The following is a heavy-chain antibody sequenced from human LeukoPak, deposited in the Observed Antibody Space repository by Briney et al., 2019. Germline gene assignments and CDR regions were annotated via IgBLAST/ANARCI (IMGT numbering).Heavy chain of an antibody. CDR3: AKSLQIQLSFDY. J-gene: IGHJ4*02. D-gene: IGHD5-18*01. Sequence: GGSLRLSCAASGFTVSSNYMSWVRQAPGKGLEWVSAISGSGGSTYYADSVKGRFTISRDNSKNTLYLQMNSLRAEDTAVYYCAKSLQIQLSFDYWAKGTLVTVSS. CDR1: GFTVSSNY. V-gene: IGHV3-23*01. CDR2: ISGSGGST.